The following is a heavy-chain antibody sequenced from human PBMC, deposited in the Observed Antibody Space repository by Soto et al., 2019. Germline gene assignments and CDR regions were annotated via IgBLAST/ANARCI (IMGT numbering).Heavy chain of an antibody. CDR3: VLTAVWRSSSVSHYYYSMDV. CDR2: IYPGDSDT. V-gene: IGHV5-51*01. D-gene: IGHD6-6*01. J-gene: IGHJ6*03. Sequence: GESLKISCKGSGYNFTKFWIGWVRQMPGKGLECMGVIYPGDSDTRYSPSFQGQVTISADKSISTAYLQWSSLKASDTAMYYCVLTAVWRSSSVSHYYYSMDVWGKGATVTVSS. CDR1: GYNFTKFW.